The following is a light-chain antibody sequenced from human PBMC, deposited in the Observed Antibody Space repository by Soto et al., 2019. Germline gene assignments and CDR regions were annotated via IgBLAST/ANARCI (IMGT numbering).Light chain of an antibody. V-gene: IGKV1-9*01. J-gene: IGKJ5*01. CDR1: QGVSSS. Sequence: IQLTQSPPSLSASVGDRVTITCRASQGVSSSLARYHQQPGKAPKLLIYAATTLQSGVPSRFSGSGSGTDFTLTINSLQPEDFATYYCQQLHSYPFTFGQGTRLEMK. CDR2: AAT. CDR3: QQLHSYPFT.